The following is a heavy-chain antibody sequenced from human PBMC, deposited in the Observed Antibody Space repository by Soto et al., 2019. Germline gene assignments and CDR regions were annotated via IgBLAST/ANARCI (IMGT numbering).Heavy chain of an antibody. J-gene: IGHJ6*03. CDR1: GFTFSSYG. CDR3: AKEGYYYYMDV. Sequence: GGSLRLSCAASGFTFSSYGMHWVRQAPGKGLEWVAVISYDGSNKYYADSVKGRFTIPRDNSKNTLYLQMNSLRAEDTAVYYCAKEGYYYYMDVWGKGTTVTV. V-gene: IGHV3-30*18. CDR2: ISYDGSNK.